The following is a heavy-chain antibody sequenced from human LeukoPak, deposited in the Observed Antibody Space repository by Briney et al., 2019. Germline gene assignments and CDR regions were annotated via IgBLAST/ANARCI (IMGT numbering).Heavy chain of an antibody. CDR1: GYSISSGYY. Sequence: SETLSLTCTVSGYSISSGYYWGWIRQPPGKGLEWIGSIYHSGSTYYNPSLKSRVTISVDTSKNQFSLRLSSVTAADTAVYYCARLPTVTFFDYWGQGTLVTVSS. CDR2: IYHSGST. CDR3: ARLPTVTFFDY. D-gene: IGHD4-17*01. V-gene: IGHV4-38-2*02. J-gene: IGHJ4*02.